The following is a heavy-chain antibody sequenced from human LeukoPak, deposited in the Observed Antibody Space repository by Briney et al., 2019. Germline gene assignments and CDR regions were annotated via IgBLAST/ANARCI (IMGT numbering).Heavy chain of an antibody. V-gene: IGHV1-2*02. J-gene: IGHJ5*02. D-gene: IGHD1-1*01. CDR3: ARGDNWNGNWFDP. Sequence: ASVKVSCKASGCTFTGYYMHWVRQAPGQGLEWMGWINPNSGGTNYAQKFQGRVTMTRDTSISTAYMELTRLTSDDTAVYYCARGDNWNGNWFDPWGQGTLVTVSS. CDR1: GCTFTGYY. CDR2: INPNSGGT.